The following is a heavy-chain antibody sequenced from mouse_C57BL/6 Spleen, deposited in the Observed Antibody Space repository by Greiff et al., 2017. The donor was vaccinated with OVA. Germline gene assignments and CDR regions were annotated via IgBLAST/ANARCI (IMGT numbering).Heavy chain of an antibody. Sequence: VQLQQPGAELVRPGSSVKLSCKASGYTFTSYWMHWVKQRPIQGFEWIGNIDPSDSETHYNQKFKDKATLTVDKSSSTAYMQLSSLTSEDSAVYYCARREDDYDEAWFAYWGQGTLVTVSA. CDR3: ARREDDYDEAWFAY. CDR1: GYTFTSYW. CDR2: IDPSDSET. J-gene: IGHJ3*01. V-gene: IGHV1-52*01. D-gene: IGHD2-4*01.